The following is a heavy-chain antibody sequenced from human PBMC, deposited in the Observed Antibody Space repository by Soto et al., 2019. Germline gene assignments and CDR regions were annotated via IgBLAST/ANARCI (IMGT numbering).Heavy chain of an antibody. V-gene: IGHV3-33*01. CDR1: GFTFSSYG. D-gene: IGHD4-17*01. Sequence: GGSLRLSCAASGFTFSSYGMHWVRQAPGKGLEWVAVIWYDGSNKYYADSVKGRFTISRDNSKNTRYLQMNSLRAEDTAVYYCARDFPTVTTRGIDYWGQGTLVTVSS. J-gene: IGHJ4*02. CDR3: ARDFPTVTTRGIDY. CDR2: IWYDGSNK.